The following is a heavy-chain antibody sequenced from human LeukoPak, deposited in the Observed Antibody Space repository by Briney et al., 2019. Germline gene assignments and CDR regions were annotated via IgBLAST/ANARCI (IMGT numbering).Heavy chain of an antibody. D-gene: IGHD5-18*01. V-gene: IGHV3-30-3*01. CDR3: ARVDTAMVTSPIYYYGMDV. CDR2: ISYDGSNK. J-gene: IGHJ6*02. CDR1: GFTFSSYA. Sequence: SGRSLRLSCAASGFTFSSYAMHWVRQAPGKGLEWVAVISYDGSNKYYADSVKGRFTISRDNSKNTLYLQMNSLRAEDTAVYYCARVDTAMVTSPIYYYGMDVWGQGTTVTVSS.